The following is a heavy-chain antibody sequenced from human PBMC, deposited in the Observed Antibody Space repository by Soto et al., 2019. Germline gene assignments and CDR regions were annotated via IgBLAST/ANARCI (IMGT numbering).Heavy chain of an antibody. CDR1: GGSISSSSYY. Sequence: QLQLQESGPGLVKPSETLSLTCTVSGGSISSSSYYWGWIRQPPGKGLEWIGSIYYSGSTYYNPSLKSRVTISVDTSKNQFSLKRSSVTAADTAVYYCARQRIGDCSGGSCYPLLDYWGQGTLVTVSS. CDR3: ARQRIGDCSGGSCYPLLDY. D-gene: IGHD2-15*01. CDR2: IYYSGST. J-gene: IGHJ4*02. V-gene: IGHV4-39*01.